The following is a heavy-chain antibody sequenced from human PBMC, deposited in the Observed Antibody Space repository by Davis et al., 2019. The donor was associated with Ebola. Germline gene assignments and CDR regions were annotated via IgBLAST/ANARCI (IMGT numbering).Heavy chain of an antibody. J-gene: IGHJ5*02. CDR3: ARTIGLNWFDP. CDR1: GGSISSSSYY. D-gene: IGHD3/OR15-3a*01. V-gene: IGHV4-39*01. Sequence: MPSETLSLTCTVSGGSISSSSYYWSWIRQPPGKGLEWIGYIYYSGSTYYNPSLKSRVIISVDTSKNQFSLKLSSVTAADTAVYYCARTIGLNWFDPWGQGTLVTVSS. CDR2: IYYSGST.